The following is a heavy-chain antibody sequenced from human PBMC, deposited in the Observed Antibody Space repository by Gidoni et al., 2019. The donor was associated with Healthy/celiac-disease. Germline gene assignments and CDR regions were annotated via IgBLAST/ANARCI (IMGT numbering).Heavy chain of an antibody. Sequence: QLQLQESGPGLVKPSETLSLTCTVSGGSISSSSYYWGWIRQPPGKGREWIGRIYYSGSTYYKPSLKIRFTISVDTSKNQFSLKLSSVTAADTAVYYCVRLDYDFWSGPNFDYWGQGTLVTVSS. CDR1: GGSISSSSYY. CDR3: VRLDYDFWSGPNFDY. J-gene: IGHJ4*02. V-gene: IGHV4-39*01. CDR2: IYYSGST. D-gene: IGHD3-3*01.